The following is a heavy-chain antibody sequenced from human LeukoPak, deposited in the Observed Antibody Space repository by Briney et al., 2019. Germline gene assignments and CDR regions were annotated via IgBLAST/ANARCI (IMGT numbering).Heavy chain of an antibody. J-gene: IGHJ4*02. CDR2: ISGSGGST. CDR1: GFTFSSYA. D-gene: IGHD2-2*01. Sequence: GGSLRLSCAASGFTFSSYAMSWVRQAPGKGLEWVSAISGSGGSTYYADSVKGRFTISRDNSKNTLYLQMNSLRAEDTAVYYCAKDPRGYCSSTSCRTAYYFDYWGQGTLVTVSS. CDR3: AKDPRGYCSSTSCRTAYYFDY. V-gene: IGHV3-23*01.